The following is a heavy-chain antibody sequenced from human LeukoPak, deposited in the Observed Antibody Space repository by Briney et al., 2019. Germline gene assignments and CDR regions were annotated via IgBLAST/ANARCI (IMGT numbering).Heavy chain of an antibody. CDR1: GYSFTSYW. Sequence: GESLEISCKTSGYSFTSYWIGWVRQMPGKGLEWMGIIYPRDSNTRYSPSFQGQVTISADKSISTAYLQWSSLKASDTAMYYCARGRYCSSPSCYLTWFDPWGQGTLVTVSS. V-gene: IGHV5-51*01. D-gene: IGHD2-2*01. CDR3: ARGRYCSSPSCYLTWFDP. CDR2: IYPRDSNT. J-gene: IGHJ5*02.